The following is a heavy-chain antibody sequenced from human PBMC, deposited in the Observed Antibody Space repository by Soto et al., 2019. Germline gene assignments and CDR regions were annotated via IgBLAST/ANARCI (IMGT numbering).Heavy chain of an antibody. J-gene: IGHJ6*03. Sequence: SETLSLTCAVYGGSFSGYYWSWIRQPPGKGLEWIGEINHSGSTNYNPSLKSRVTISVDTSKNQFSLKLSSVTAADTAVYYCARGFFGVVRGVISYHYYYMDVWGKGTTVTVSS. CDR3: ARGFFGVVRGVISYHYYYMDV. V-gene: IGHV4-34*01. CDR2: INHSGST. CDR1: GGSFSGYY. D-gene: IGHD3-10*01.